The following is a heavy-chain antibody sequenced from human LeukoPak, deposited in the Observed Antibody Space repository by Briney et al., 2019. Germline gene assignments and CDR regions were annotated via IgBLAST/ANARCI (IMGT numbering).Heavy chain of an antibody. CDR3: ARAGDSQTYHLDY. D-gene: IGHD3-16*01. V-gene: IGHV3-74*01. Sequence: GGSLRLSCAASGFTFSIYYMHWVRQAPGEGLVWVSRIKSDGSSTTYADSVKGRFTISRDNAKNTLYLQMNSLRAEDTAVYYCARAGDSQTYHLDYWGQGTLVTVSS. CDR1: GFTFSIYY. J-gene: IGHJ4*02. CDR2: IKSDGSST.